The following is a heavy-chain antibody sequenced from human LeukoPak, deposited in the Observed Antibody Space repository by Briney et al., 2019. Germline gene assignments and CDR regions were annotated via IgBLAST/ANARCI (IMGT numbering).Heavy chain of an antibody. CDR1: GGSISSGGYY. J-gene: IGHJ3*02. D-gene: IGHD3-10*01. V-gene: IGHV4-30-2*01. CDR2: IYYTGTT. CDR3: ARDFKGRGAFDI. Sequence: PSETLSLTCTVSGGSISSGGYYWSWFRQPPGKVPEWIGFIYYTGTTYYNPSLQSRVTISVDRSKNQFSLKLSSVTAADTAVYYCARDFKGRGAFDIWGQGTMVTVS.